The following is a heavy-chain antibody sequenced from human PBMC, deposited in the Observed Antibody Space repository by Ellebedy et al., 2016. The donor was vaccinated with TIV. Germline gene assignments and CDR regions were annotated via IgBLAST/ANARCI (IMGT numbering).Heavy chain of an antibody. CDR2: INPDSGGT. D-gene: IGHD5-12*01. CDR3: ARVWGGYDLLN. J-gene: IGHJ1*01. Sequence: AASVKVSCKASGYNFTDYYIHWVRQAPGQGLEWMGWINPDSGGTSYEQKFRGRVTMTRDTSISTVYMELTRLRSDDTALYYCARVWGGYDLLNWGKGTLSASPQ. V-gene: IGHV1-2*02. CDR1: GYNFTDYY.